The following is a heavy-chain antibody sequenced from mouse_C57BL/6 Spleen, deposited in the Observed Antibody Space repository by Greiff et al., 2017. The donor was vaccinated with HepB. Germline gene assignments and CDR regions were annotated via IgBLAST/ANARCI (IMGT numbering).Heavy chain of an antibody. Sequence: EVQRVESGGGLVKPGGSLKLSCAASGFTFSSYAMSWVRQTPEKRLEWVATISDGGSYTYYPDNVKGRFTISRDNAKNNLYLQMSHLKSEDTAMYYCARENYDYDEDYAMDYWGQGTSVTVSS. CDR2: ISDGGSYT. CDR1: GFTFSSYA. CDR3: ARENYDYDEDYAMDY. V-gene: IGHV5-4*01. J-gene: IGHJ4*01. D-gene: IGHD2-4*01.